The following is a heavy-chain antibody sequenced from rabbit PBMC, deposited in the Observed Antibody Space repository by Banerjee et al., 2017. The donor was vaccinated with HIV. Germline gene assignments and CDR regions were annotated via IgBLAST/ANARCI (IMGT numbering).Heavy chain of an antibody. V-gene: IGHV1S45*01. D-gene: IGHD4-1*01. CDR1: EFDLSSYG. Sequence: QEQLEESGGGLVKPEGSLKLSCKASEFDLSSYGMSWVRQAPGKGLEWIGCINSSSRNVVYASWATGRFTISKTSSTTVTLQMTSLTAADTATYLCARDLAGVIGWNFNLWGPGTLVTVS. CDR3: ARDLAGVIGWNFNL. CDR2: INSSSRNV. J-gene: IGHJ4*01.